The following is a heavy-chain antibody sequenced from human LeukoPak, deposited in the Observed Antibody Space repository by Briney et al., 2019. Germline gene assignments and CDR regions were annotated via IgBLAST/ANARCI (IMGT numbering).Heavy chain of an antibody. Sequence: PGRSLRLSCAASGFTFDDYAMHWVRQAPGKGLEWVSGISWNSGSIGYADSVEGRFTFSRDNAKNSLYLQMNSLRAEDMALYYCARGPRITIFGVADFDYWGQGTLVTVSS. D-gene: IGHD3-3*01. V-gene: IGHV3-9*03. J-gene: IGHJ4*02. CDR3: ARGPRITIFGVADFDY. CDR1: GFTFDDYA. CDR2: ISWNSGSI.